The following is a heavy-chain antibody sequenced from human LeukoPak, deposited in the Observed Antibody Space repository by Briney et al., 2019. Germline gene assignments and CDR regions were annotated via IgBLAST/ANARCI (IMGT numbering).Heavy chain of an antibody. V-gene: IGHV1-69*13. D-gene: IGHD3-10*01. J-gene: IGHJ4*02. CDR2: IIPIFGTA. CDR1: EGTFSSYA. CDR3: ARSGGYYYGSGSYSTFDY. Sequence: SVKVSCKASEGTFSSYAISWVRQAPGQGLEWMGGIIPIFGTANYAQKFQGRVTITADESTSTAYMELSSLRSEDTAVYYCARSGGYYYGSGSYSTFDYWGQGTLVTVSS.